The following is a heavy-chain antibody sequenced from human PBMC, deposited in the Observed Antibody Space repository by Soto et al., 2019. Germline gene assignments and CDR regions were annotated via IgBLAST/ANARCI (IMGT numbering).Heavy chain of an antibody. Sequence: PGGSLRLSCAASGFTFSSYAMHWVRQAPGKGLEYVSAISSNGGSTYYANSVKGRFTISRDNSKNTLYLQMGSLRAEDMAVYYCARGSRDCSSTSCPEKYYYYYMDVWGKGTTVTVSS. D-gene: IGHD2-2*01. CDR1: GFTFSSYA. CDR3: ARGSRDCSSTSCPEKYYYYYMDV. CDR2: ISSNGGST. J-gene: IGHJ6*03. V-gene: IGHV3-64*01.